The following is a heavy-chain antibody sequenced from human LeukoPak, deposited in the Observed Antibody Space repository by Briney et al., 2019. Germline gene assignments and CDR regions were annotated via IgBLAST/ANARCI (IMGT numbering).Heavy chain of an antibody. D-gene: IGHD3-3*01. CDR3: ARQRYDRYDFWSGDTSSNWFDP. J-gene: IGHJ5*02. CDR1: GGTFSSYA. CDR2: IIPIFGTA. V-gene: IGHV1-69*13. Sequence: AASVKVSCKASGGTFSSYAISWVRQAPGQGLEWMGGIIPIFGTANYAQKFQGRVTITADESTSTAYMELSSLRSEDTAVYYCARQRYDRYDFWSGDTSSNWFDPWGQGTLVTVSS.